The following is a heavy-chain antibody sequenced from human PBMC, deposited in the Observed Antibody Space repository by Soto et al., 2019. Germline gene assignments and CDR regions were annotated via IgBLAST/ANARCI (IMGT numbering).Heavy chain of an antibody. Sequence: SETLSLTCTVSGGSISSGGYYWSWIRQHPGKRLEWIGYIYYSGSTYYNPSLKSRVTISVDTPKNQFSLKLSPATAADTAVYYCARTSQWSPFDPWGQGTLVTVSS. D-gene: IGHD2-15*01. J-gene: IGHJ5*02. CDR1: GGSISSGGYY. V-gene: IGHV4-31*03. CDR3: ARTSQWSPFDP. CDR2: IYYSGST.